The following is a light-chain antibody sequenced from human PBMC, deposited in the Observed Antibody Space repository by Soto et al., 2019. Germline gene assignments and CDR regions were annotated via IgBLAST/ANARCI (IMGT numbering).Light chain of an antibody. CDR1: QSVSSY. CDR3: QQRSNWRIT. J-gene: IGKJ5*01. Sequence: EIVLTQSPATLSLSPGERATLSCRASQSVSSYLAWYQQKPGQAPRLLIYDASNRATGIPARFSGSGSGTDFTLTISSLEPEDFAVYYCQQRSNWRITFGQGTGLVIK. V-gene: IGKV3-11*01. CDR2: DAS.